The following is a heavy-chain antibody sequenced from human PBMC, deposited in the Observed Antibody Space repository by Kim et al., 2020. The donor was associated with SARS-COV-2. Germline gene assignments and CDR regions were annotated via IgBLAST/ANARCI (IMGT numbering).Heavy chain of an antibody. V-gene: IGHV1-2*02. Sequence: ASVKVSCKASGYTFTGYYMHWVRQAPGQGLEWMGWINPNSGGTNYAQKFQGRVTMTRDTSISTAYMELSRLRSDDTAVYYCARYSSSWYQDYYYYGMDVWGQGTPVTVSS. D-gene: IGHD6-13*01. CDR3: ARYSSSWYQDYYYYGMDV. J-gene: IGHJ6*02. CDR2: INPNSGGT. CDR1: GYTFTGYY.